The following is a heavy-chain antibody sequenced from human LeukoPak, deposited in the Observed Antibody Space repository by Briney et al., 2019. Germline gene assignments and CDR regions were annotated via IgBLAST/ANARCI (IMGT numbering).Heavy chain of an antibody. D-gene: IGHD3-10*01. CDR2: ISAYNGNT. J-gene: IGHJ6*03. Sequence: ASVKVSCKASGSTFTSYGISWVRQAPGQGLEWMGWISAYNGNTNYAQKLQGRVTMTTDTSTSTAYMELRSLRSDDTAVYYCARDPGQLLWFGEYYYYYMDVWGKGTTVTVSS. CDR3: ARDPGQLLWFGEYYYYYMDV. V-gene: IGHV1-18*01. CDR1: GSTFTSYG.